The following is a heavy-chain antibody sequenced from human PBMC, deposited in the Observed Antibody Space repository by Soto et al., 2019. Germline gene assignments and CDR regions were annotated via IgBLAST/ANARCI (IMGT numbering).Heavy chain of an antibody. J-gene: IGHJ4*02. CDR1: GYTFTSYD. V-gene: IGHV1-8*01. Sequence: QVQLVQSGAEVKKPGASVKVSCKASGYTFTSYDINWVRQATGLGLEWMGWMNPNSGNAAFAQKFQGRVTMTRDTSVSTAYMELSSLRSEDTAVYYCARGSEGKRGGDYWGQGTLVTVSS. CDR3: ARGSEGKRGGDY. CDR2: MNPNSGNA. D-gene: IGHD3-10*01.